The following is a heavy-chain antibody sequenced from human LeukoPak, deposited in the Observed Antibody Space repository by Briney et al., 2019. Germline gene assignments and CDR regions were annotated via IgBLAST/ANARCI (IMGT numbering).Heavy chain of an antibody. CDR1: GFTFSSFG. Sequence: PGGSLRLSCAASGFTFSSFGMHWVRQAPGQGLEWVAFILYDGTNKYYADSVKGRFTISRDNSKNTLYLQMNSLRAEDTAVYYCARGPGYSSSWPLYYYYCYMDVWGKGTTVTVSS. CDR2: ILYDGTNK. D-gene: IGHD6-13*01. V-gene: IGHV3-30*02. CDR3: ARGPGYSSSWPLYYYYCYMDV. J-gene: IGHJ6*03.